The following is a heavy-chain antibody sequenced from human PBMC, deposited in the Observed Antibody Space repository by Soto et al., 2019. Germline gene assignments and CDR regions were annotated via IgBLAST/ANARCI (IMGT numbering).Heavy chain of an antibody. V-gene: IGHV3-15*07. CDR1: GFTFSNAW. CDR2: IKHRADGGTT. Sequence: EVQLVESGGGPVKPGGSLRLSCAASGFTFSNAWMNWVRQAPSTGLEWVARIKHRADGGTTDYAAPVKGRFTISRDDSRNTVFLQMDGLKVEDTAMYYCTSDLYSSSAWANDYWGQGTPVTVST. D-gene: IGHD6-19*01. J-gene: IGHJ4*02. CDR3: TSDLYSSSAWANDY.